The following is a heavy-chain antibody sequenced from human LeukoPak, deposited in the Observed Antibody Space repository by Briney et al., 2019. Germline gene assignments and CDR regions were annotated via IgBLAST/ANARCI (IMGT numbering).Heavy chain of an antibody. V-gene: IGHV3-23*01. Sequence: GGSLRLSCAASGFTFSSYAMSWVRQAPGKGLEWVSAISGSGGSTYYADSVKGRFTISRDNSKNTLYLQMNSLRAEDTAVYYCAKKPRAPGYYYGMDVWGQGTTVTVSS. CDR1: GFTFSSYA. J-gene: IGHJ6*02. CDR3: AKKPRAPGYYYGMDV. CDR2: ISGSGGST.